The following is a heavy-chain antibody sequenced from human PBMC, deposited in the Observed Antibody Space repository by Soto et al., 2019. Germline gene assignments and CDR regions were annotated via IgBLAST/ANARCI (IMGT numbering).Heavy chain of an antibody. CDR1: GGTFSSYA. J-gene: IGHJ6*02. D-gene: IGHD2-2*01. CDR3: ARSQGSSTSLELYYYYYYGMDV. CDR2: IIPISGTA. V-gene: IGHV1-69*01. Sequence: QVQLVQSGAEVKKPGSSVKVSCKASGGTFSSYAISWVRQAPGQGLEWMGGIIPISGTADYAQKFQGRVTITADESTSTAYMELSSLRSEDTAGYYCARSQGSSTSLELYYYYYYGMDVWGQGTTVTVSS.